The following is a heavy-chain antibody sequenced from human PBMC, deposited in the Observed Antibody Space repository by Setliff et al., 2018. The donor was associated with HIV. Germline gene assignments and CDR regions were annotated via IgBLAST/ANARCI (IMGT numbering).Heavy chain of an antibody. Sequence: ASVKVSCKASGYIFTNYVIHWVRQAPGQRLEWMGWINAGNGNTKYSQKFQGRVTITRDKSATTAYMELSSLRSEDTAVYYCARDRIIWWEIPGGAHYASDIWGQGTMVTVSS. J-gene: IGHJ3*02. D-gene: IGHD1-26*01. CDR3: ARDRIIWWEIPGGAHYASDI. V-gene: IGHV1-3*01. CDR2: INAGNGNT. CDR1: GYIFTNYV.